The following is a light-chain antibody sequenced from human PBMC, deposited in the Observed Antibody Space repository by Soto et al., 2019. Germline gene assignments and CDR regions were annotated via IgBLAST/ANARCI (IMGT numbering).Light chain of an antibody. Sequence: QSVLTQPASVSGSPGQSITISCTGTSSDVGAYQYVSWYQQYPGKAPKLMIYDVSNRPSGVSNRFSGSKSGNTASLTISGLQAEDEADYYCTSYTSSSSYVFGPGTKVTVL. CDR2: DVS. CDR1: SSDVGAYQY. CDR3: TSYTSSSSYV. J-gene: IGLJ1*01. V-gene: IGLV2-14*01.